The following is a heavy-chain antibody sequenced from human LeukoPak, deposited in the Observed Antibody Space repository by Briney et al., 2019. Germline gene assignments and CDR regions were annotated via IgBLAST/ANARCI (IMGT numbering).Heavy chain of an antibody. J-gene: IGHJ4*02. D-gene: IGHD3-22*01. Sequence: GGSLRLSCVASGFTFSTYAMTWVRQAPGKGLEWVSTVSVTVDTTYHADSVKGRFIISRDNSKSTLYLQMNSLRAEDTAVYYCASPYYYDSSGYYYDYWGQGTLVTVSS. V-gene: IGHV3-23*01. CDR1: GFTFSTYA. CDR3: ASPYYYDSSGYYYDY. CDR2: VSVTVDTT.